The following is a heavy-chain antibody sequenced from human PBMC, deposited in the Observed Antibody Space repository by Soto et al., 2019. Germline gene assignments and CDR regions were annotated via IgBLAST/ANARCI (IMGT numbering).Heavy chain of an antibody. Sequence: PXESLKVSCKCSGNSCTSYVISLVLQMPGKGLEWMGRIDPSDSYTNYSPSFQGHVTISADKSISTAYLQWSSLKASDTAMYYCAGGPNYYYYYGMDVCGQGTTVTVPS. V-gene: IGHV5-10-1*01. CDR3: AGGPNYYYYYGMDV. J-gene: IGHJ6*02. CDR1: GNSCTSYV. CDR2: IDPSDSYT. D-gene: IGHD3-16*01.